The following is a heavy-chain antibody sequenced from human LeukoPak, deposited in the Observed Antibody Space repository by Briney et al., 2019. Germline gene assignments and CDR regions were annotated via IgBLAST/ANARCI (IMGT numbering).Heavy chain of an antibody. V-gene: IGHV4-31*03. Sequence: PSETLSLTCTVSGGSISSGGYYWSWIRQHPGKGLEWIGYIYYSGSTYYNPSLKSRVTISVDRSKNQFSLKLSSVTAADTAVYYCARVAGGASSNWFDPWGQGTLVTVSS. D-gene: IGHD6-6*01. CDR3: ARVAGGASSNWFDP. J-gene: IGHJ5*02. CDR1: GGSISSGGYY. CDR2: IYYSGST.